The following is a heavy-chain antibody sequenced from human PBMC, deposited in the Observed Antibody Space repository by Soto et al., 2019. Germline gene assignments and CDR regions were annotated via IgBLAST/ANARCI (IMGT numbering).Heavy chain of an antibody. J-gene: IGHJ4*02. CDR3: ASGKGDY. Sequence: PSETLSLTCAVYGGSFSGYYWSWIRQPPGKGLEWIGEINHSGSTNYNPSLKSRVTISVDTSKNQFSLKLSSVTAADTAVYYCASGKGDYWGQGTLVTVSP. V-gene: IGHV4-34*01. CDR2: INHSGST. CDR1: GGSFSGYY.